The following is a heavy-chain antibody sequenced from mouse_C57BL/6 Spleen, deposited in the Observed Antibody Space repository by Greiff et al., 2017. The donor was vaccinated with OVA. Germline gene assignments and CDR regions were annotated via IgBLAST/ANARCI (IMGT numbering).Heavy chain of an antibody. CDR1: GFTFSSYA. CDR3: ARDLGGPFAY. CDR2: ISDGGSYT. D-gene: IGHD3-3*01. Sequence: EVNVVESGGGLVKPGGSLKLSCAASGFTFSSYAMSWVRQTPEKRLEWVATISDGGSYTYYPDNVKGRFTISRDNAKNNLYLQMSHLKSEDTAMYYCARDLGGPFAYWGQGTLVTVSA. V-gene: IGHV5-4*01. J-gene: IGHJ3*01.